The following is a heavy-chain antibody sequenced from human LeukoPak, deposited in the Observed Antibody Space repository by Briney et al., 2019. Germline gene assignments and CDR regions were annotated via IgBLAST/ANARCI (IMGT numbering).Heavy chain of an antibody. CDR2: MSNDGDNK. V-gene: IGHV3-30*18. D-gene: IGHD6-19*01. CDR1: GFSFSSHG. Sequence: GSSLRLSCEASGFSFSSHGMHWVRQAPGKGLEWLALMSNDGDNKDYADSVKGRFTISRDNSKNTLYLQMNSLTTEDTALYYCAKDPSSGWYRWSMDVWGQGTTVTVSS. CDR3: AKDPSSGWYRWSMDV. J-gene: IGHJ6*02.